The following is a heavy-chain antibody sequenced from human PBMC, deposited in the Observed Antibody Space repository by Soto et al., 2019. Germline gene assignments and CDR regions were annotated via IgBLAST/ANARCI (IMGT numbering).Heavy chain of an antibody. CDR2: IIPIFGTA. J-gene: IGHJ3*02. V-gene: IGHV1-69*01. CDR3: ARVREMATRFLGDDAFDI. D-gene: IGHD5-12*01. CDR1: GGTFSSYA. Sequence: QVQLVQSGAEVKKPGSSVKVSCKASGGTFSSYAISWVRQAPGQGLEWMGGIIPIFGTANYAQKFQGRVTITADESTSTAYMELSSLRSEATAVYYCARVREMATRFLGDDAFDIWGQGTMVTVSS.